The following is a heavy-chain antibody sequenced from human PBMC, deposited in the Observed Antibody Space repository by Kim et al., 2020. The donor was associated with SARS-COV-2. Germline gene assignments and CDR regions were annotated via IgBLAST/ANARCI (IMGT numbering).Heavy chain of an antibody. CDR1: GYTFTSYA. J-gene: IGHJ6*02. D-gene: IGHD6-13*01. V-gene: IGHV1-3*01. Sequence: ASVKVSCKASGYTFTSYAMHWVRQAPGQRLEWMGWINAGNGNTKYSQKFQGRVTITRDTSASTAYMELSSLRSEDTAVYYCARDLLSSWAEGYYYGMDVWGQGTTVTVSS. CDR2: INAGNGNT. CDR3: ARDLLSSWAEGYYYGMDV.